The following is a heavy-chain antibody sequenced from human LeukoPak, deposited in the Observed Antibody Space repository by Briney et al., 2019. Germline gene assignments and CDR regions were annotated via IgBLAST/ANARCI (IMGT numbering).Heavy chain of an antibody. Sequence: ASVKVSCKASGYTFTSYDINWVRHATGQGLEWMGWMNPNSGHTGYAQKFQGRVTMTRNTSISTAYMELSSLRSEDTAVYYCARRSKTPEYCSGGSCYYYYYYMDVWGKRTTVTVSS. V-gene: IGHV1-8*01. J-gene: IGHJ6*03. CDR2: MNPNSGHT. D-gene: IGHD2-15*01. CDR1: GYTFTSYD. CDR3: ARRSKTPEYCSGGSCYYYYYYMDV.